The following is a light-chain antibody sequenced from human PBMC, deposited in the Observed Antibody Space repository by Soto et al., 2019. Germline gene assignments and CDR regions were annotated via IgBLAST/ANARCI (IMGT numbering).Light chain of an antibody. CDR1: QSVNSNY. CDR2: GAS. V-gene: IGKV3-20*01. J-gene: IGKJ1*01. CDR3: QQIDRTHPT. Sequence: EIVLTQSPGTLSLSPGERATLSCRASQSVNSNYLAWYQRKPGQAPRLLIYGASNMATDIPYRFSASGSGTDFTLTITRREAEGFAVYYWQQIDRTHPTFGQGPKVEVK.